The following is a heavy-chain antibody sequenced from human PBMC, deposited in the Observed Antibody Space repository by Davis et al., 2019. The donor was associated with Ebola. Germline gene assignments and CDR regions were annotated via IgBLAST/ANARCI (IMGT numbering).Heavy chain of an antibody. CDR3: ARANAIAAAATGYYYYGMDV. CDR2: IKQDGSEK. V-gene: IGHV3-7*01. D-gene: IGHD6-13*01. CDR1: GFSFSGYW. J-gene: IGHJ6*04. Sequence: GESLKISCEVSGFSFSGYWMSWVRQAPGKGLEWVANIKQDGSEKYYVDSVKGRFTISRDSAKNSLYLQMNSLRAEDTAMYYCARANAIAAAATGYYYYGMDVWGKGTTVTVSS.